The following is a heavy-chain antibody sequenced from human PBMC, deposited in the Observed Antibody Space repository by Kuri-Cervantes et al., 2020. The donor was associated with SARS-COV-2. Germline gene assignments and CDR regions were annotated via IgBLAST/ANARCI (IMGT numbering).Heavy chain of an antibody. V-gene: IGHV3-30-3*01. CDR1: GFTFGDYA. CDR2: ISYDGSNK. D-gene: IGHD3-22*01. J-gene: IGHJ2*01. CDR3: ARDRDLLLLRNWYFDL. Sequence: GESLKISCTASGFTFGDYAMSWVRQAPGKGLEWVAVISYDGSNKYYADSVKGRFTISRDNSKNTLYLQMNSLRAEDTAVYYCARDRDLLLLRNWYFDLWGRGTLVTVSS.